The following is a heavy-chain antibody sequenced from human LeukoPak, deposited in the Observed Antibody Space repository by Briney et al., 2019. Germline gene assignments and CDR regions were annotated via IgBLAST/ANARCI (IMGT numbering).Heavy chain of an antibody. V-gene: IGHV4-34*01. D-gene: IGHD3-16*02. CDR1: GGSFSGYY. CDR3: ARVYDDYVWGSYRTLYNWFDP. Sequence: PSETLSITCAVYGGSFSGYYWSWIRQPPGKGLEWIGEINHSGSTNYNPSLKSRVTISVDTSKNQFSLKLSSVTAADTAVYYCARVYDDYVWGSYRTLYNWFDPWGQGTLVTVSS. CDR2: INHSGST. J-gene: IGHJ5*02.